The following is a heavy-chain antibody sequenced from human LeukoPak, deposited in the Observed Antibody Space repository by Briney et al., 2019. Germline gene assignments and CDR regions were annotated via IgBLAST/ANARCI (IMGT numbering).Heavy chain of an antibody. CDR2: MNPNSGNT. CDR3: ARGPPRRWLQSHDWYFDL. Sequence: ASVKVSCKASGYTFTSYDINWVRQATGQGLEWMGWMNPNSGNTGYAQKFQGRVTMTRNTSISTAYMELSSLRSEDTAVYYCARGPPRRWLQSHDWYFDLWGRGTLVTVSS. CDR1: GYTFTSYD. V-gene: IGHV1-8*01. J-gene: IGHJ2*01. D-gene: IGHD5-24*01.